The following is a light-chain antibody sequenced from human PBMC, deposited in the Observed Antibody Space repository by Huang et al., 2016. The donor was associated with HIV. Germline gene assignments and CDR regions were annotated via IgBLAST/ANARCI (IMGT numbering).Light chain of an antibody. V-gene: IGKV3-15*01. CDR3: HQYNNWPPEWT. J-gene: IGKJ1*01. Sequence: ETVMTQSPATLSVSLGERATLSCRASQSVRDNLAWYQQRPGQAPRLLIYGASNRAAGIPARFSGNGSATEFTLTISSLQSDDFAVYYCHQYNNWPPEWTFAQGTRVDIK. CDR2: GAS. CDR1: QSVRDN.